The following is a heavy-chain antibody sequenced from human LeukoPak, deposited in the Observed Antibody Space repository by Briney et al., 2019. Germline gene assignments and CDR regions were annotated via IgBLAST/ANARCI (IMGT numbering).Heavy chain of an antibody. V-gene: IGHV4-4*07. J-gene: IGHJ4*02. D-gene: IGHD6-19*01. Sequence: SHTLSPTRTVSAGSISSYYWSWIRQPAGKGLEWLGRIYTSGSPNYNPSLKSRVTISVDKSKNQFSLKLSSVTAAATAVYYCARASVAAPGYFDYWGQGTLVTVSS. CDR3: ARASVAAPGYFDY. CDR2: IYTSGSP. CDR1: AGSISSYY.